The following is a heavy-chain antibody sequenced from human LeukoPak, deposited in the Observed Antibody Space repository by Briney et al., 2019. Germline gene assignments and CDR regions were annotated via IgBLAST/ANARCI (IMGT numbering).Heavy chain of an antibody. CDR2: IYPGDSDT. J-gene: IGHJ4*02. D-gene: IGHD2-15*01. CDR1: GYSFTSYW. Sequence: GESLKISCKGSGYSFTSYWIGWVRQMPGEGLEWMGIIYPGDSDTRYSPSFQGQVTISADKSISTAYLQWSSLKASDTAMYYCARPQGYCSGGSCYREATYFDYWGQGTLVTVSS. CDR3: ARPQGYCSGGSCYREATYFDY. V-gene: IGHV5-51*01.